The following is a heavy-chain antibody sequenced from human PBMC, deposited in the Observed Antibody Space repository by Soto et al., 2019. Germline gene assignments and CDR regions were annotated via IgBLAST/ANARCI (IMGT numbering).Heavy chain of an antibody. CDR1: GYTFTSYD. V-gene: IGHV1-8*01. D-gene: IGHD2-2*02. Sequence: ASVKVSCKASGYTFTSYDINWVRQATGQGLEWMGWMNPNSGNTGYAQKFQGRVTMTRNTSISTAYMELSSLRSEDTAVYYCARENVVPAAIVYYYYYYMDVWGKGTTVTVSS. CDR2: MNPNSGNT. J-gene: IGHJ6*03. CDR3: ARENVVPAAIVYYYYYYMDV.